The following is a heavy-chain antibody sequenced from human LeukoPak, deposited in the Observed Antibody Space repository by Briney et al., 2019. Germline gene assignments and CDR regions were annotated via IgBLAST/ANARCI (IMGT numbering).Heavy chain of an antibody. CDR2: MNPNSGNT. J-gene: IGHJ5*02. Sequence: ASVKVSCKASGYTFTSYDINWVRQATGQGLEWMRWMNPNSGNTGYAQKFQGRVTMTRNTSISTAYMELSSLRSEDTAVYYCARGPPGIVGRWFDPWGQGTLVTVSS. CDR3: ARGPPGIVGRWFDP. D-gene: IGHD1-26*01. V-gene: IGHV1-8*01. CDR1: GYTFTSYD.